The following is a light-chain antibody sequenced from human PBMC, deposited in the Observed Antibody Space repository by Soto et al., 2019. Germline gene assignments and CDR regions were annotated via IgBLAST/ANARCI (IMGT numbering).Light chain of an antibody. V-gene: IGLV1-44*01. Sequence: QSVLTQPPSASGTPGQRVTISCSGSSSNIGSNTVNWYQQLQGTAPKLLLYSNNQRPSGVPDRFSGSKSGTSASLAISGLQSEDEADYYCAAWDDSLNGFYVFGTGTKVTVL. CDR3: AAWDDSLNGFYV. CDR2: SNN. J-gene: IGLJ1*01. CDR1: SSNIGSNT.